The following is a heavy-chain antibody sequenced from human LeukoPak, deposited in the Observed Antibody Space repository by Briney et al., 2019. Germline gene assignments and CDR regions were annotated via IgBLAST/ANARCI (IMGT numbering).Heavy chain of an antibody. CDR3: ARGNSGLLN. J-gene: IGHJ4*02. V-gene: IGHV1-46*01. D-gene: IGHD1-1*01. CDR1: GYTFTSYY. CDR2: INPSGGST. Sequence: GGSLRLSCAASGYTFTSYYMHWVRQAPGQGLEWMGIINPSGGSTSYAQKFQGRVTMTRDMSTSTVYMELSSLRSEDTAVYYCARGNSGLLNWGQGTLVTVSS.